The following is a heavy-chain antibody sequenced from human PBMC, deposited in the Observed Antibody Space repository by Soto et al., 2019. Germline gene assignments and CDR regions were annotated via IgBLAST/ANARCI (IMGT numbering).Heavy chain of an antibody. CDR2: IYYSGSA. D-gene: IGHD1-7*01. CDR1: GGSISSGVFS. V-gene: IGHV4-31*03. J-gene: IGHJ6*02. CDR3: ARDRPISGTTVYYGMDV. Sequence: PSETLSLTCTVSGGSISSGVFSWTWIRQHPGKGLEWIGYIYYSGSAYYNPSLRSRVSISVDTSRNQFSLKLSSVTAADTAVYYCARDRPISGTTVYYGMDVWGQGTTVTVSS.